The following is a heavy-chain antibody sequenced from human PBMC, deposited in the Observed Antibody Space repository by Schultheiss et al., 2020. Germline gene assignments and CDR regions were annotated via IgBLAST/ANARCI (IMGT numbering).Heavy chain of an antibody. Sequence: SETLSLTCAVYGGSFSGYYWSWIRQPPGKGLEWIGEINHSGSTNYNPSLKSRVTISVDTSKNQFSLKLSSVTAADTAVYYCARDTGWDGMDVWGQGTTVTVSS. CDR1: GGSFSGYY. V-gene: IGHV4-34*01. CDR2: INHSGST. CDR3: ARDTGWDGMDV. J-gene: IGHJ6*02. D-gene: IGHD5-18*01.